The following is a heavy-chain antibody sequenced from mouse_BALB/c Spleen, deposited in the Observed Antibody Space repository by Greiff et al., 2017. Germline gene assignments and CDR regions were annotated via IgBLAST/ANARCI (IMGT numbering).Heavy chain of an antibody. CDR3: ARAGNIRYYAMDY. J-gene: IGHJ4*01. CDR1: GFNIKDTY. D-gene: IGHD4-1*01. V-gene: IGHV14-3*02. CDR2: IDPANGNT. Sequence: VQLQQSGAELVKPGASVKLSCTASGFNIKDTYMHWVKQRPEQGLEWIGRIDPANGNTKYDPKFQGKATITADTSSNTAYLQLSSLTSEDTAVYYCARAGNIRYYAMDYWGQGTSVTVSS.